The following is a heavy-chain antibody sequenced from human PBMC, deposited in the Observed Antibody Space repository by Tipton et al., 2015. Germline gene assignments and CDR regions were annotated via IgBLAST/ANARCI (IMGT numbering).Heavy chain of an antibody. Sequence: SLRLSCAASGFTFKDFWMDWVRQAPGKGLEWVANINGYESGKYYLDSVKGRFTISRDNANNLVSLQMNSLRAEDTAVYFCSRHLEDWGQGALVTVSS. J-gene: IGHJ4*02. CDR3: SRHLED. V-gene: IGHV3-7*01. CDR2: INGYESGK. CDR1: GFTFKDFW. D-gene: IGHD3-3*01.